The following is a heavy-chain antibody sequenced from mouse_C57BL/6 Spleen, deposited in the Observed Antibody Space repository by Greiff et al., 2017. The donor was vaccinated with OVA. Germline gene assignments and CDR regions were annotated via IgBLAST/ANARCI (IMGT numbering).Heavy chain of an antibody. CDR2: INPSSGYT. CDR1: GYTFTSYT. V-gene: IGHV1-4*01. Sequence: VQRVESGAELARPGASVKMSCKASGYTFTSYTMHWVKQRPGQGLEWIGYINPSSGYTKYNQKFKDKATLTADKSSSTAYMQLSSLTSEDSAVYYCAPLYYGNYVWFAYWGQGTLVTVSA. J-gene: IGHJ3*01. CDR3: APLYYGNYVWFAY. D-gene: IGHD2-1*01.